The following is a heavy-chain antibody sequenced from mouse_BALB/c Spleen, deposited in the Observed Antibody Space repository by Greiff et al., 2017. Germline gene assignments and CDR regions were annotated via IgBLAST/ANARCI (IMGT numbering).Heavy chain of an antibody. V-gene: IGHV14-3*02. CDR2: IDPANGNT. CDR1: GFNIKDTY. Sequence: VQLKESGAELVKPGASVKLSCTASGFNIKDTYMHWVKQRPEQGLEWIGRIDPANGNTKYDPKFQGKATITADTSSNTAYLQLSSLTSEDTAVYYCARGWSYYAMDYWGQGTSVTVSS. J-gene: IGHJ4*01. CDR3: ARGWSYYAMDY. D-gene: IGHD2-3*01.